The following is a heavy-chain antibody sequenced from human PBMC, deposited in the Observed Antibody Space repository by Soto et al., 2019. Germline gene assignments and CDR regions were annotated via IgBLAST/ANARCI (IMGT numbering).Heavy chain of an antibody. CDR1: GFTLSDYA. Sequence: SLRLSCAASGFTLSDYAMHWVRQAPGKGLEWVAIISFDGSNEHYADSVQGRFTISRDNSENTLYLQMNSLRADDTAVHYCARPAATVIFYSGMDVWGQGTTVTVSS. V-gene: IGHV3-30-3*01. J-gene: IGHJ6*02. CDR2: ISFDGSNE. CDR3: ARPAATVIFYSGMDV. D-gene: IGHD4-17*01.